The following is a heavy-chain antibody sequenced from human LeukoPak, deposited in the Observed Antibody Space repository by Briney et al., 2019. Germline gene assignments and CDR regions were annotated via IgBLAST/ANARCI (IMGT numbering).Heavy chain of an antibody. Sequence: GASVKVSCKASGYTXTRYYLHWVRQAPGQGLEWMGIPNPSGGRTNNAQQFQGRVTITRDTSTSTVYMQLSSLRSEDTAVYYCARDLAIAAAPYGMDVWGQGVTVTVSS. D-gene: IGHD6-13*01. V-gene: IGHV1-46*01. CDR2: PNPSGGRT. CDR3: ARDLAIAAAPYGMDV. J-gene: IGHJ6*02. CDR1: GYTXTRYY.